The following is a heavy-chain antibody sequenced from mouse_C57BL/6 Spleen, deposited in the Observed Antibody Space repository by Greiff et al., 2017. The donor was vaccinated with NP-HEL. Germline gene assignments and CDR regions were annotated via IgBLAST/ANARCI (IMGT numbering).Heavy chain of an antibody. CDR3: ARDRGLGDAMDY. Sequence: EVQRVESGGGLVKPGGSLKLSCAASGFTFSSYAMSWVRQTPEKRLEWVATISDGGSYTYYPDNVKGRFTISRDNAKNNLYLQMSHLKSEDTAMYYCARDRGLGDAMDYWGQGTSVTVSS. CDR1: GFTFSSYA. CDR2: ISDGGSYT. D-gene: IGHD2-4*01. V-gene: IGHV5-4*01. J-gene: IGHJ4*01.